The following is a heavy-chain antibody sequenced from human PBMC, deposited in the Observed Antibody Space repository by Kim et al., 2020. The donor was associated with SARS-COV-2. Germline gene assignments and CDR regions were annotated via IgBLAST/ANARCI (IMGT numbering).Heavy chain of an antibody. CDR3: TRRVRGGSPPSPAY. Sequence: GGSLRLSCTTSGFTFVDYAMNWVRQAPGKGLEWVGLIRSQIYGGTTEYAASMRGRFTISRDDSKSITYLQMSSLKTEDTGVYYCTRRVRGGSPPSPAYWGQGTLVTVSS. CDR1: GFTFVDYA. J-gene: IGHJ4*02. CDR2: IRSQIYGGTT. V-gene: IGHV3-49*04. D-gene: IGHD3-10*01.